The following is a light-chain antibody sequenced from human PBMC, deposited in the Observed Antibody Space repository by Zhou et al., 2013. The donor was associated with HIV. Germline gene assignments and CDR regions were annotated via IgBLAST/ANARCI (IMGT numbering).Light chain of an antibody. Sequence: DIQMTQSPSSLSASVGDRVTITCQASQDISNYLNWYQQKPGKAPRLLIYQASTLQSGVPSRFSGSGSGTEFTLTITSLQPDDFATYYCQQYTTYPITFGQGTRLDIK. V-gene: IGKV1-5*03. CDR2: QAS. CDR3: QQYTTYPIT. CDR1: QDISNY. J-gene: IGKJ5*01.